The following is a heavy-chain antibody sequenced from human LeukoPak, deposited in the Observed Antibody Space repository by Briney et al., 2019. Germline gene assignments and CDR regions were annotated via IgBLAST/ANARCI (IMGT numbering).Heavy chain of an antibody. Sequence: PGGSLRLSCAASGFTFSSYGMHWVRQAPGKGLEWVAFIRYDGSNKYYADSVKGRFTISRDNSKNTLYLQMNSLRAEDTAVYYCAKEGAAIFGVVIRHDYWGQGTLVTASS. CDR3: AKEGAAIFGVVIRHDY. D-gene: IGHD3-3*01. CDR1: GFTFSSYG. J-gene: IGHJ4*02. CDR2: IRYDGSNK. V-gene: IGHV3-30*02.